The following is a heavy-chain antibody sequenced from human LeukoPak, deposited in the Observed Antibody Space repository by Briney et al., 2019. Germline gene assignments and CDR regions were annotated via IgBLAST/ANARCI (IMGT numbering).Heavy chain of an antibody. CDR3: ARELRRYYYGMDV. CDR2: ISYGGSNK. V-gene: IGHV3-30*04. CDR1: GFTFRSYA. J-gene: IGHJ6*02. Sequence: GGSLRLSCAASGFTFRSYAMHWVRQAPGKGLEGVAVISYGGSNKYYADSVKGRFTISRDNSKNTLYLQMNSLRAEDTAVYYCARELRRYYYGMDVWGQGTTVTVSS.